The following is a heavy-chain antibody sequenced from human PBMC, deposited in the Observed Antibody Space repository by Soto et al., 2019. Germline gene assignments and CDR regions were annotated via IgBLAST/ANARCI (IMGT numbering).Heavy chain of an antibody. J-gene: IGHJ3*02. CDR1: GFTFSSYA. D-gene: IGHD3-16*02. CDR2: IRGSGGIT. Sequence: GGSLRLSCAASGFTFSSYAMSWVRQAPGKGLEWVSAIRGSGGITYYADSVKGRFSISRDNSKNTLYLQMNSLRAEDTAVYYCARDFVTITFGGIIVHDAFGIWGQGTMVTVSS. V-gene: IGHV3-23*01. CDR3: ARDFVTITFGGIIVHDAFGI.